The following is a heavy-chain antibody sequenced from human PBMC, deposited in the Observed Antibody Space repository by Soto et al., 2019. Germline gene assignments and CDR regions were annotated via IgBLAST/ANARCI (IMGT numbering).Heavy chain of an antibody. CDR1: GFTFSSYG. Sequence: GGSLRLSCAASGFTFSSYGMHWVRQVPGKGLEWVAVIWYDGSNKYYADSVKGRFTISRDNSKNTLYLQMNGLRGEDTAVYYCARDNRTHYLSYGMDVWGQGNTVTVSS. CDR2: IWYDGSNK. J-gene: IGHJ6*02. CDR3: ARDNRTHYLSYGMDV. V-gene: IGHV3-33*01.